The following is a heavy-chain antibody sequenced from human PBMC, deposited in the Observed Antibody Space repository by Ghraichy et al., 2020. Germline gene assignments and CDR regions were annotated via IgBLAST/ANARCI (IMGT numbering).Heavy chain of an antibody. J-gene: IGHJ3*02. Sequence: GGSLRLSCAASGFTFSIYAMSWVRQAPGKGLEWVSTISGSGGNTDYADSVKGRFTISRDNSKNTLYLQMNSLRGEDTAVYYCAKVKVVPLGAFDIWGQGTMVTVSS. D-gene: IGHD2-2*01. CDR2: ISGSGGNT. V-gene: IGHV3-23*01. CDR3: AKVKVVPLGAFDI. CDR1: GFTFSIYA.